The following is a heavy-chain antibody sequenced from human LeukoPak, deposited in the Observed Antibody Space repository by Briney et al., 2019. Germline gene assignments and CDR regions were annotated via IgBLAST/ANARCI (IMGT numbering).Heavy chain of an antibody. V-gene: IGHV3-30*02. J-gene: IGHJ4*02. CDR1: RIIFSGYG. Sequence: QAGGSLRLSCAASRIIFSGYGMHWVRQAPGKGLEWVAFIRYDGSNKYYRDSVKGRFTISRDSSNNTLYLQMSSLRTEDTAVYYCAKVGSGWYGVDYWGQGTLVTVSS. D-gene: IGHD6-19*01. CDR2: IRYDGSNK. CDR3: AKVGSGWYGVDY.